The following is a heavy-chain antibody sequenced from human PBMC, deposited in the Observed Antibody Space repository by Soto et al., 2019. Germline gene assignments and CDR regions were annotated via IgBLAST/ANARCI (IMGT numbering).Heavy chain of an antibody. CDR2: ISSSSSTI. Sequence: GGSLRLSCAASGFTFSSYSMNWVRQAPWKGLEWVSYISSSSSTIYYADSVKGRFTISRDNAKNSLYLQMNSLRAEDTAVYYCASQSSEWLLFASWGQGTLVTVSS. CDR1: GFTFSSYS. CDR3: ASQSSEWLLFAS. V-gene: IGHV3-48*01. D-gene: IGHD5-12*01. J-gene: IGHJ4*02.